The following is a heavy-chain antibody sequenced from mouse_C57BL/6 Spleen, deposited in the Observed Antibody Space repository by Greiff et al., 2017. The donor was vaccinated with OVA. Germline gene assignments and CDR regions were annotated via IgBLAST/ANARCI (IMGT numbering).Heavy chain of an antibody. CDR2: IYPGDGDT. CDR3: ARESNPAGFAY. Sequence: QVQLQQSGPELVKPGASVKISCKASGYAFSSSWMNWVKQRPGKGLEWIGRIYPGDGDTNYNGKFKGKATLTADKSSSTAYMQLSSLTSEDSAVYFCARESNPAGFAYWGQGTLVTVSA. J-gene: IGHJ3*01. D-gene: IGHD2-5*01. V-gene: IGHV1-82*01. CDR1: GYAFSSSW.